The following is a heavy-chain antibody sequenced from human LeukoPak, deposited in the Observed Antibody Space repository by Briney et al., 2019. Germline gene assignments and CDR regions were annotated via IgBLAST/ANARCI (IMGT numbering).Heavy chain of an antibody. J-gene: IGHJ5*02. Sequence: RSGGSLRLSCAASGFTFSNAWMNWVRQAPGKGLEWVSSTVSRGTTQYADSVKGRFTVSRDTSKNTLYLQMNSLRADDTAVYYCAKCSTSAYTTGWCNWIDPWGQGTQVTVSS. D-gene: IGHD6-19*01. V-gene: IGHV3-23*01. CDR3: AKCSTSAYTTGWCNWIDP. CDR2: TVSRGTT. CDR1: GFTFSNAW.